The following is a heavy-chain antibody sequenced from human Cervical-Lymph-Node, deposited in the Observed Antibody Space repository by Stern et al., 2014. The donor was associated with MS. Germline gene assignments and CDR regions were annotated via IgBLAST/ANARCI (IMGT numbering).Heavy chain of an antibody. J-gene: IGHJ4*02. D-gene: IGHD6-13*01. Sequence: EVQLLESGAEVRKPGESLKISCQVSGYTFTSYWIDWVRQMPGKGLEWMGILYPADSNTRYNPSFEDLVTLSVDKSVSTAYLQWSSLKASDTAIYYCARLGATAVGTGGDYFDYWGQGSLVTVSS. CDR1: GYTFTSYW. CDR3: ARLGATAVGTGGDYFDY. V-gene: IGHV5-51*01. CDR2: LYPADSNT.